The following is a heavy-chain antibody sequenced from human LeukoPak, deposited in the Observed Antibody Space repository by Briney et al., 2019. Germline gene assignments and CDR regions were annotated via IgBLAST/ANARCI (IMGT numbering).Heavy chain of an antibody. CDR2: IKQDGSEK. CDR3: ARESRGSYYYYYGMDV. D-gene: IGHD1-26*01. J-gene: IGHJ6*02. CDR1: GFTFSSYW. V-gene: IGHV3-7*01. Sequence: GGSLRLSCAASGFTFSSYWMSWVRQAPGKGLEWVANIKQDGSEKYYVDSVKGRFTISRDNAKNSLYLQMNSLRAEDTAVYYYARESRGSYYYYYGMDVWGQGTTVTVSS.